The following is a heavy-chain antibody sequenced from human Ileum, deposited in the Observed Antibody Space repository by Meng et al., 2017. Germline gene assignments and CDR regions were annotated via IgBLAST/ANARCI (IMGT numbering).Heavy chain of an antibody. D-gene: IGHD3-10*01. Sequence: QWRLQEPGPGLVRPSETLSLTCNVSGGSVSSASYYWSWIRQPPGKGLEWIGLIHYSGSRNYNPSLKSRVTMSVDTSKNQVSLRLTSVTAADTAVYYCARFYGSGTFEVHDYWGQGTLVTVSS. CDR1: GGSVSSASYY. V-gene: IGHV4-61*01. CDR3: ARFYGSGTFEVHDY. CDR2: IHYSGSR. J-gene: IGHJ4*02.